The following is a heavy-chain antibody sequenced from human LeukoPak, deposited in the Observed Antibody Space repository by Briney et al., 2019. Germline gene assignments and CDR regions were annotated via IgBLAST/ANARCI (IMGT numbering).Heavy chain of an antibody. J-gene: IGHJ6*02. CDR2: IKQDASEK. CDR1: GFXFSSYW. V-gene: IGHV3-7*04. CDR3: AREGRSRFGMDV. Sequence: GGSLRLSCAASGFXFSSYWISWVRQAPGKGLEWVANIKQDASEKYYVDSVKGRFTISRDNAKNSLYLQLNSLRVEDTAVYYCAREGRSRFGMDVWGQGTTVIVSS. D-gene: IGHD3-16*01.